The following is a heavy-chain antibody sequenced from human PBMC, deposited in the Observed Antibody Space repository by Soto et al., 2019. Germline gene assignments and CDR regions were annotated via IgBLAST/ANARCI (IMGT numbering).Heavy chain of an antibody. Sequence: SETLSLTCTVSGGSISSGDYYWSWIRQPPGKGLEWIGYIFYSGSTYYNPSLKSRVTISVDTSKNQFSLKLSSVTAADTAVYYCARDDYDVLTAGKPTGTTDWFDPWGQGTLVTVSS. J-gene: IGHJ5*02. D-gene: IGHD3-9*01. V-gene: IGHV4-30-4*01. CDR3: ARDDYDVLTAGKPTGTTDWFDP. CDR2: IFYSGST. CDR1: GGSISSGDYY.